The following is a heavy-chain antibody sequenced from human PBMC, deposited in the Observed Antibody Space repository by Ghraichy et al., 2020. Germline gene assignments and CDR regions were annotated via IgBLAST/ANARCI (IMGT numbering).Heavy chain of an antibody. V-gene: IGHV4-39*07. CDR1: GGSISSSSYY. CDR3: ARALGGLDY. J-gene: IGHJ4*02. D-gene: IGHD3-16*01. CDR2: IYYSGST. Sequence: SETPSLTCTVSGGSISSSSYYWGWIRQPPGKGLEWIGSIYYSGSTYYNPSLKSRVTISVDTSKNQFSLKLSSVTAADTAVYYCARALGGLDYWGQGTLVTVSS.